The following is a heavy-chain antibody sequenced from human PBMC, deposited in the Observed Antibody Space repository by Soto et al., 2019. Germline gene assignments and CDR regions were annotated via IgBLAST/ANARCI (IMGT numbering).Heavy chain of an antibody. CDR2: ISGSGGST. J-gene: IGHJ4*02. Sequence: GGSLRLSCAASGFTFTTYAMNWVRQAPGKGLEWVSGISGSGGSTFYAASVKGRFTISRDNSKNMLYLQMDSLRAEDTAVYFCAKVPTLDDILTGFDYWGQEALVTVSS. V-gene: IGHV3-23*01. CDR3: AKVPTLDDILTGFDY. D-gene: IGHD3-9*01. CDR1: GFTFTTYA.